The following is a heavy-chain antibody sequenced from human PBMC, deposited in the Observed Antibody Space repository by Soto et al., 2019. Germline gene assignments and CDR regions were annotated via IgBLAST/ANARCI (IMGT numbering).Heavy chain of an antibody. CDR3: ARPGYSYGLKVDS. Sequence: PGESLKISCKASGYSFTSYWIGWVRQMPGKGPEWMGIIYPGDSDIRYSPSFQGQVTISADKSINTAYLQWSSLKASDTAMYYCARPGYSYGLKVDSWGQGTQVTVSS. D-gene: IGHD5-18*01. CDR1: GYSFTSYW. CDR2: IYPGDSDI. J-gene: IGHJ4*02. V-gene: IGHV5-51*01.